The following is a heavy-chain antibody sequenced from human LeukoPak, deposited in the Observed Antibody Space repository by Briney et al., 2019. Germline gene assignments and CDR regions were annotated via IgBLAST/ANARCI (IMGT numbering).Heavy chain of an antibody. Sequence: GGSLRLSCAASGFTFSSYSMNWVRQAPGKGLEWVSSISSSSSYIYYADSVEGRFTISRDNAKNSLYLQMNSLRAEDTAVYYCARVGPAPTADYWGQGTLVTVSS. V-gene: IGHV3-21*01. J-gene: IGHJ4*02. CDR1: GFTFSSYS. CDR2: ISSSSSYI. CDR3: ARVGPAPTADY.